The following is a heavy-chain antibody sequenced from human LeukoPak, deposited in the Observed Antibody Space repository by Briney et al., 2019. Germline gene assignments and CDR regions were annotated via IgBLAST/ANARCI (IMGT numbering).Heavy chain of an antibody. D-gene: IGHD2-15*01. V-gene: IGHV1-18*01. J-gene: IGHJ6*02. CDR2: ISAYNGNT. Sequence: ASVKVSCKASGYTFTSYGISWVRQAPGQGLEWMGWISAYNGNTNYAQKLQGRVTMTTDTSTSTAYMELRSLRSDDTAVYYCAAQGCSGGSCYFYYYYGMDVWGQGTTVTVSS. CDR3: AAQGCSGGSCYFYYYYGMDV. CDR1: GYTFTSYG.